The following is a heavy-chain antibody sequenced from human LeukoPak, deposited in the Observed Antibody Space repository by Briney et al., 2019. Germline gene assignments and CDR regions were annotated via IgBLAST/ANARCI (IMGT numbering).Heavy chain of an antibody. CDR1: GGSFSGYY. CDR3: ATLVVVGATFDY. D-gene: IGHD2-15*01. Sequence: SETLSLTCAVYGGSFSGYYWSWIRQPPGKGLEWIGEINHSGSTNYNPSLKSRVTISVDTSKNQFSLKLSSVTAADTAVYYCATLVVVGATFDYWGQGTLVTVSS. J-gene: IGHJ4*02. V-gene: IGHV4-34*01. CDR2: INHSGST.